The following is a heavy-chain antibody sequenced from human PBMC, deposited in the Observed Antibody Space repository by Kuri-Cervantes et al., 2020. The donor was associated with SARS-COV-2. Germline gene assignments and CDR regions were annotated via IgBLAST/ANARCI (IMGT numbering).Heavy chain of an antibody. CDR1: GGSISSYY. Sequence: ESLKISCTVSGGSISSYYWSWIRQPPGKGLEWIGYIYYSGSTNYNPSLKSRVTISVDTSKNQFSLKLSSVTAADTAVYYCARDRCSSTSCYHHDAFDIWGQGTMVTVSS. D-gene: IGHD2-2*01. V-gene: IGHV4-59*12. CDR3: ARDRCSSTSCYHHDAFDI. J-gene: IGHJ3*02. CDR2: IYYSGST.